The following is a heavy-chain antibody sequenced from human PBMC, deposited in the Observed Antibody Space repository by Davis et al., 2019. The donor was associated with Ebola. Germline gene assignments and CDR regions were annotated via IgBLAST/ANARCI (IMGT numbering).Heavy chain of an antibody. Sequence: SVKACKVSGYTLTELSMHWVRQAPGQGLEWMGGIIPIFGTANYAQKFQGRVTITADKSTSTAYMELSSLRSEDTAVYYCARLWHSNYDYWGQGTLVTVSS. D-gene: IGHD4-11*01. CDR1: GYTLTELS. CDR2: IIPIFGTA. V-gene: IGHV1-69*06. CDR3: ARLWHSNYDY. J-gene: IGHJ4*02.